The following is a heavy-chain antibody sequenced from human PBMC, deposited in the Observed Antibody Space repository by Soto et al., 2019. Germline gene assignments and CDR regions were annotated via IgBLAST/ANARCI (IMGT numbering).Heavy chain of an antibody. CDR1: GGTFSSYA. CDR2: IIPIFGTA. J-gene: IGHJ5*02. V-gene: IGHV1-69*13. D-gene: IGHD3-16*01. Sequence: SVKVSCKASGGTFSSYAISWLRQAPGQGLEWMGGIIPIFGTANYAQKFQGRVTITADESTSTAYMELSSLRSEDTAVYYCASGPRFGGVIPWGQGTLVTVSS. CDR3: ASGPRFGGVIP.